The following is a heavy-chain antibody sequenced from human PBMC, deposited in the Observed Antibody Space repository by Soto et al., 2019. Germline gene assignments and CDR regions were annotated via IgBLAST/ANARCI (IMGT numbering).Heavy chain of an antibody. Sequence: QVQLVQSGAEVRKPGSSVKVSCKASGDTYSHYGMRWVRQAPGQGLEWMGGIIQVSGMTQYAQRVQGRLTFTADDSTGTAYMESRSLRSEDTAICYCGTENRGYDSLLDYWGQGTLVTVSS. CDR3: GTENRGYDSLLDY. V-gene: IGHV1-69*01. CDR2: IIQVSGMT. CDR1: GDTYSHYG. J-gene: IGHJ4*02. D-gene: IGHD5-12*01.